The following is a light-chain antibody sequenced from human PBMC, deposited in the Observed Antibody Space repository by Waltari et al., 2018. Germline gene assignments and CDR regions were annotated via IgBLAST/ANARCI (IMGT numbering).Light chain of an antibody. V-gene: IGKV1-12*01. CDR1: QDVSTW. CDR3: QQTDSFPLT. Sequence: DIQMTQSPSSVSASVGNRVTLSCRASQDVSTWVAWYQQKPGKPPKLLIHGSTTLQSGVPSRFSGSGSGTDFTLTINGLQPDDFASYICQQTDSFPLTFGGGTKVDIK. J-gene: IGKJ4*01. CDR2: GST.